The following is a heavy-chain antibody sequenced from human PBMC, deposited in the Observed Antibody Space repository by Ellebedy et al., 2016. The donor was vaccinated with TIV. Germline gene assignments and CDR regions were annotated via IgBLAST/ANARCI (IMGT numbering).Heavy chain of an antibody. CDR2: ISYDGSNK. Sequence: GESLKISCAASGFTFSSYAMHWVRQAPGKGLEWVAVISYDGSNKYYADSVKGRFTISRDNSKNSLYLQMNNLRTEDTAVYYCTRLEGDTNYFYYLTWGQGTLVTVSS. D-gene: IGHD3-9*01. V-gene: IGHV3-30*07. CDR1: GFTFSSYA. J-gene: IGHJ5*02. CDR3: TRLEGDTNYFYYLT.